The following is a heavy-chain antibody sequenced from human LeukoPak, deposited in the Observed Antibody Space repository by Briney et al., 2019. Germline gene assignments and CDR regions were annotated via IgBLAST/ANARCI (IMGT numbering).Heavy chain of an antibody. CDR3: ARAAPAFIVGATTDAFDI. CDR1: GGSISSGGYY. V-gene: IGHV4-30-2*01. J-gene: IGHJ3*02. D-gene: IGHD1-26*01. Sequence: TSQTLSLTCTVSGGSISSGGYYWSWIRQPPGKGLEWIGYIYHSGSTNYNPSLKSRVTISVDTSKNQFSLKLSSVTAADTAVYYCARAAPAFIVGATTDAFDIWGQGTMVTVSS. CDR2: IYHSGST.